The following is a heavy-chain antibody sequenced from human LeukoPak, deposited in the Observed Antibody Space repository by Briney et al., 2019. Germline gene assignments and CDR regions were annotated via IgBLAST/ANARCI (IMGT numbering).Heavy chain of an antibody. CDR1: GFTFSSYG. Sequence: PGGSLRLSCAASGFTFSSYGMHWVRQAPGKGLEWVAVIWYDGSSKYYADSVKGRFTISRDNSKNTLYLQMNSLRAEDTAVYYCARWTVTGTFDGMDVWGQGTTVTVSS. CDR3: ARWTVTGTFDGMDV. CDR2: IWYDGSSK. D-gene: IGHD6-19*01. V-gene: IGHV3-33*01. J-gene: IGHJ6*02.